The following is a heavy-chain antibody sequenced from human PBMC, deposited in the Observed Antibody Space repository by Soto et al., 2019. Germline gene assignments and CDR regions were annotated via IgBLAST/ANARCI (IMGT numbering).Heavy chain of an antibody. D-gene: IGHD2-15*01. J-gene: IGHJ6*02. CDR3: ARGLRLGYCSGGSCLGYGMDV. CDR2: IGTAGDP. CDR1: GFTFSSYD. Sequence: GGSLRLSCAASGFTFSSYDMHWVRQATGKDLEWVSAIGTAGDPYYPGSVKGRFTISRENAKNSLYLQMNSLRAGDTAVYYCARGLRLGYCSGGSCLGYGMDVWGQGTTVTVSS. V-gene: IGHV3-13*05.